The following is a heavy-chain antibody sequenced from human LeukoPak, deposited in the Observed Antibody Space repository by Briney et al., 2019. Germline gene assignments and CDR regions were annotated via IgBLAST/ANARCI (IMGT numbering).Heavy chain of an antibody. V-gene: IGHV3-20*01. J-gene: IGHJ4*02. CDR3: AKVSGSGSYYNYIDY. CDR2: INWNGGST. Sequence: GGSLRLSCAASGFTSDDYGMSWVRQAPGKGLEWVSGINWNGGSTGYADSVKGRFTISRDNAKNSLYLQMNSLRAEDTALYHCAKVSGSGSYYNYIDYWGQGTLVTVSS. D-gene: IGHD3-10*01. CDR1: GFTSDDYG.